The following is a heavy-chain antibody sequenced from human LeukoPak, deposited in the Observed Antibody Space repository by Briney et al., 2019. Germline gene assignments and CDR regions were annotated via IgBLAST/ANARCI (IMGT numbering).Heavy chain of an antibody. V-gene: IGHV3-53*01. Sequence: GGSLRLSCAASGFTVSSNYMSWVRQAPGKGLEWVSIIYSGGSTFYADSVKGRFTISRDNSKNTLYLQMNSLRAEDTAVYYCAKDLPSYSHIIVVVPAAMGGIDYWGQGTLVTVSS. CDR1: GFTVSSNY. J-gene: IGHJ4*02. CDR2: IYSGGST. CDR3: AKDLPSYSHIIVVVPAAMGGIDY. D-gene: IGHD2-2*01.